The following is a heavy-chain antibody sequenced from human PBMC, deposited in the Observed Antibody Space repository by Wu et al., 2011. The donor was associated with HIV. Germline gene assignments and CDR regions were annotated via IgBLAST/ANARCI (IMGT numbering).Heavy chain of an antibody. D-gene: IGHD6-13*01. CDR3: ARTQGSSWYYFDY. CDR1: GGSISSHY. V-gene: IGHV4-59*11. J-gene: IGHJ4*02. CDR2: IYYSGST. Sequence: QVQLQESGPGLVKPSETLSLTCTVSGGSISSHYWSWIRQPPGKGLEWIGYIYYSGSTNYNPSLKSRVTISVDTSKNQFSLKLSSVTAADTAVYYCARTQGSSWYYFDYWGQGTLVTVSS.